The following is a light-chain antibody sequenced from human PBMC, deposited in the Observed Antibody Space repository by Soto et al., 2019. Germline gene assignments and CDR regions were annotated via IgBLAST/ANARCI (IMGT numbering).Light chain of an antibody. J-gene: IGKJ5*01. CDR3: QQSYDTLSIT. CDR1: QSISSY. CDR2: AAS. V-gene: IGKV1-39*01. Sequence: DIQMTQSPSSLSASVGDRVTITCRASQSISSYLNWYQQKPGKAPKLLIYAASSLQSGVPSRFSGSGSGTDFTLTISSLQHEDYATYYCQQSYDTLSITFSQGTRLEIK.